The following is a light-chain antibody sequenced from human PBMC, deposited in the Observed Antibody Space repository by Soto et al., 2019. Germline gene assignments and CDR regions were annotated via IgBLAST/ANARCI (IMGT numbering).Light chain of an antibody. Sequence: EIVLTQSPGTLSVSPGERATLSCRASQSVTNNFAWYQQKPGQAPRLLIRDASTRATGIPARFSGSGSGTDFTLTISSLEPEDFAVYYCQQRSNWPRTFGQGTKVDIK. CDR3: QQRSNWPRT. J-gene: IGKJ1*01. V-gene: IGKV3-11*01. CDR1: QSVTNN. CDR2: DAS.